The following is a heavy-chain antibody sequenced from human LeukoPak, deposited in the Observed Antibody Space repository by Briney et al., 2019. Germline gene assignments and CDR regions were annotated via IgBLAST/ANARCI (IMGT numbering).Heavy chain of an antibody. J-gene: IGHJ4*02. V-gene: IGHV3-23*01. D-gene: IGHD3-3*01. CDR3: AKHRPRVVIGEYYFDY. CDR2: ISGSGGST. Sequence: GGSLRLSCAASGFTFSSYAMSWVRQAPGKGLEWVSAISGSGGSTYYADSVKGRFTISRDNSKNTLYLQMNSLRAEDTAVYYCAKHRPRVVIGEYYFDYWGQGTLVTVSS. CDR1: GFTFSSYA.